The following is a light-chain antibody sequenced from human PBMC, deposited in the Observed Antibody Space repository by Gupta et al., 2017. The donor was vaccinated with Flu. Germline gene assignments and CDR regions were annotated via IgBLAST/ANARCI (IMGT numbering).Light chain of an antibody. CDR2: EVT. CDR3: SSYATTDTLV. Sequence: SITISCTGTRGEIGDYNYVSWEQQYPGKAPQLIIYEVTNRPSRVSSRFSGSKSGNTASLTISGLQAEDEAEYFCSSYATTDTLVFGSGTTVTV. CDR1: RGEIGDYNY. J-gene: IGLJ1*01. V-gene: IGLV2-14*01.